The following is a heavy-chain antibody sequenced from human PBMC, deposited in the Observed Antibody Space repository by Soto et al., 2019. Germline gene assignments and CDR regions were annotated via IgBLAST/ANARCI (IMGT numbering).Heavy chain of an antibody. CDR2: INPSGGGR. V-gene: IGHV1-46*01. J-gene: IGHJ4*02. CDR3: ARVDDMSTGYSVAY. D-gene: IGHD3-9*01. CDR1: GYTFTSNF. Sequence: ASVKVSCKTSGYTFTSNFMHWVRQAPGQGLEWMGIINPSGGGRSYAQKFQGRVTMTRDTSTSTFYMELTSLTSEDTGVYYCARVDDMSTGYSVAYWGQGTPVTVSS.